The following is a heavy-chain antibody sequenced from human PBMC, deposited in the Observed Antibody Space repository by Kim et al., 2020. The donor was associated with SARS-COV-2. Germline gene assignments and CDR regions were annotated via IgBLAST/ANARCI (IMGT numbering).Heavy chain of an antibody. Sequence: SETLSLTCTVSGGSLSSSSYYWGWIRQPPGKGLEWIGTTYYSGNTYYNPSLKSRVTISVDTSKNQFSLKLGSVTAADTAGYYCARHQRYSSGWYGAFYYYYMDVWGKGTTVTVS. CDR2: TYYSGNT. CDR3: ARHQRYSSGWYGAFYYYYMDV. D-gene: IGHD6-19*01. V-gene: IGHV4-39*01. J-gene: IGHJ6*03. CDR1: GGSLSSSSYY.